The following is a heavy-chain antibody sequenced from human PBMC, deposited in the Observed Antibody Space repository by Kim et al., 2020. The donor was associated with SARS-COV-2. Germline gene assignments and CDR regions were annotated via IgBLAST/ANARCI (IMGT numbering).Heavy chain of an antibody. V-gene: IGHV3-11*05. CDR1: GFTFSDYY. J-gene: IGHJ5*02. CDR2: ISSTTSYT. CDR3: ARVSSGSSSWYWFDP. Sequence: GGSLRLPCAASGFTFSDYYMSWIRQAPGKGLEWVSYISSTTSYTKYADSVKGRFTISRDNAKNSLYLQMNSLRAEDTAVYYCARVSSGSSSWYWFDPWG. D-gene: IGHD6-13*01.